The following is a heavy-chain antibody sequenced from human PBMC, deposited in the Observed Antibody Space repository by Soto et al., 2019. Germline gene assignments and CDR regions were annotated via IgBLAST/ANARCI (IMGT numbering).Heavy chain of an antibody. CDR3: AKEGPITTFYFDY. J-gene: IGHJ4*02. CDR2: ISYDGNVA. CDR1: GFTFSSYG. Sequence: QVQLVESGGGVVQPGRSLRLSCAASGFTFSSYGMHWVRQAPGKGLEWVTVISYDGNVAYYADSVKGRFTISRDNSKHTLYLQMDSLRTADTALYYCAKEGPITTFYFDYCGQVTLVTVSS. V-gene: IGHV3-30*18.